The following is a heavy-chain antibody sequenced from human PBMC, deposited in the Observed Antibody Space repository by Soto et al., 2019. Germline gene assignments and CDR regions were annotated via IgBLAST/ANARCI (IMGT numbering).Heavy chain of an antibody. V-gene: IGHV1-3*01. J-gene: IGHJ6*02. CDR2: INAGNGNT. D-gene: IGHD3-9*01. CDR3: ARAFKNYDILTGYRFYYGMDV. Sequence: ASLKVSCKASGYTFTSYAIHCVRPAPGQRLEWMGWINAGNGNTKYSQKFQGRVTITRDTSASTAYMELSSLRSEDTAVYYCARAFKNYDILTGYRFYYGMDVWGQGTTVNVS. CDR1: GYTFTSYA.